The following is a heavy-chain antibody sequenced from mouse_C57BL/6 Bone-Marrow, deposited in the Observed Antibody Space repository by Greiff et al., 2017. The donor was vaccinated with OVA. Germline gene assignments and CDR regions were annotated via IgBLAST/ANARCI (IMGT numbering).Heavy chain of an antibody. J-gene: IGHJ1*03. CDR3: ARGDYYGSSRYFDV. Sequence: VKLQQPGAELVMPGASVKLSCKASGYTFTSYWMHWVKQRPGQGLEWIGEIDPSDSYTNYNQKFKGKSTLTVDKSSSTAYMQLSSLTSEDSAVYYCARGDYYGSSRYFDVWGTGTTVTVSS. CDR1: GYTFTSYW. V-gene: IGHV1-69*01. D-gene: IGHD1-1*01. CDR2: IDPSDSYT.